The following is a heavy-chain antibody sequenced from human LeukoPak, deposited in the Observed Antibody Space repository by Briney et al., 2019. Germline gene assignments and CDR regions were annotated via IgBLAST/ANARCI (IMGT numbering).Heavy chain of an antibody. CDR2: IYYSGST. D-gene: IGHD6-19*01. V-gene: IGHV4-59*01. CDR3: AREGKKWLARRRVYYFDY. CDR1: GGSISSYY. Sequence: PSETLSLTCTVSGGSISSYYWSWIRQPPGKGLEWIGYIYYSGSTNYNPSLKSRVTISVDTSKNQFSLKLSSVTAADTAVYYCAREGKKWLARRRVYYFDYWGQGTLVTVSS. J-gene: IGHJ4*02.